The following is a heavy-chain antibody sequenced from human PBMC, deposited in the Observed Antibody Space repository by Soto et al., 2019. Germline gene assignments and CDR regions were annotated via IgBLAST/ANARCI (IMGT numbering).Heavy chain of an antibody. CDR2: IKGEADGGTT. V-gene: IGHV3-15*01. Sequence: PGGSLRLSCAASGFTFNNAWMSWVRQAPGKGLEWVGRIKGEADGGTTDYAAPVKGRITISRDHSKDTLYLQMNSLKTEDTAVYYCTTGLSNGYYNFDYWGQGTPVTSPQ. J-gene: IGHJ4*02. CDR3: TTGLSNGYYNFDY. D-gene: IGHD3-22*01. CDR1: GFTFNNAW.